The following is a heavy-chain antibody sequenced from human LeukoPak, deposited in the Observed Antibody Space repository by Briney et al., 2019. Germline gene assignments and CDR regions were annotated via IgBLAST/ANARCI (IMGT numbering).Heavy chain of an antibody. J-gene: IGHJ4*02. V-gene: IGHV1-18*01. Sequence: ASVKISCKASGYTFSNFGISWVRQAPGQGLEWMGWISGNNDNPNYGQKLQGRVTMTTDTSTSTAYMELRSLRSDDTAVYYCARDRTGYDRDLNYWGQGTLVTVSS. CDR1: GYTFSNFG. D-gene: IGHD5-12*01. CDR2: ISGNNDNP. CDR3: ARDRTGYDRDLNY.